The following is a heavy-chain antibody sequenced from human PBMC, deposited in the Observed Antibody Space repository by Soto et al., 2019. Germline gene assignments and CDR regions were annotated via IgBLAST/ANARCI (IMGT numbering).Heavy chain of an antibody. CDR3: ARDAGPEESYGMDV. V-gene: IGHV4-30-4*01. CDR2: IYYSGST. J-gene: IGHJ6*02. CDR1: GGSISSGDYY. D-gene: IGHD3-10*01. Sequence: QVQLQESGPGLVKPSQTLSLTCTVSGGSISSGDYYWRWIRQPPGKGLEWIGYIYYSGSTCYNPSFKSRVTISVDTSTNQFSLKLSYVTAADTAVYYCARDAGPEESYGMDVWGQGTTVTVSS.